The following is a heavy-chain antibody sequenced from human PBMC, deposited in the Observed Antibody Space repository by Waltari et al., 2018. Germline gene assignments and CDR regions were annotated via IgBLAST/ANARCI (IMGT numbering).Heavy chain of an antibody. CDR1: GGSFSGYY. D-gene: IGHD3-22*01. Sequence: QVQLQQWGAGLLKPSETLSLTCAVYGGSFSGYYWSWIRQPPGKGLEWIGEINHSGSTNYNPSLKSRVTISVDTSKNQFSLKLSSVTAADTAVYYCARRPYYDSSGYLDTLYYFDYWGQGTLVTVSS. CDR3: ARRPYYDSSGYLDTLYYFDY. V-gene: IGHV4-34*01. J-gene: IGHJ4*02. CDR2: INHSGST.